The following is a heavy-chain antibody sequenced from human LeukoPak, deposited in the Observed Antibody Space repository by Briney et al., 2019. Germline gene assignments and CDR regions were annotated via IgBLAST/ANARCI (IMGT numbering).Heavy chain of an antibody. CDR2: VDNDGSGT. J-gene: IGHJ4*02. D-gene: IGHD5-18*01. CDR1: GFTFSTYW. CDR3: PRSQRGYSYGEH. V-gene: IGHV3-74*01. Sequence: GGSLRLSCAASGFTFSTYWMHWVRQAPGKGLVWLSRVDNDGSGTSYADSVKGRFTISRDNGKNILFLQMDSLRAEDTAVYFCPRSQRGYSYGEHWGQGTPVTVSS.